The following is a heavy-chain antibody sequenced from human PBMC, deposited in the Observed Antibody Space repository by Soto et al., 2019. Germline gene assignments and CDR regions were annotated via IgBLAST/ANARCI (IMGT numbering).Heavy chain of an antibody. CDR3: AREPYGDSQYFDY. V-gene: IGHV3-30*04. CDR1: GFTFNSLS. CDR2: ISHDGRVT. Sequence: QVQLVESGGGMVQPGTSLRLSCAASGFTFNSLSLHWVRHRPDKGLEWVAVISHDGRVTFYADFVKGRFTVSRDNSKNTIYLQVNSMRAEDTAVYYCAREPYGDSQYFDYWGQGTLVTVSS. J-gene: IGHJ4*02. D-gene: IGHD2-21*02.